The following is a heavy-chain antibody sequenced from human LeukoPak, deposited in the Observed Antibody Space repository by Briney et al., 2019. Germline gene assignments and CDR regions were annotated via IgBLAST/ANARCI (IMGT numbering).Heavy chain of an antibody. J-gene: IGHJ4*02. Sequence: SETLSLTCTASGGSISSYYWSWIRQPPGKGLEWIGYIYYSGSTNYNPSLKSRVTISVDTSKNQFSLKLSSVTAADTAVYYCARVGHPEYDYVWGSYRYCYFDYWGQGTLVTVSS. V-gene: IGHV4-59*01. CDR3: ARVGHPEYDYVWGSYRYCYFDY. CDR2: IYYSGST. D-gene: IGHD3-16*02. CDR1: GGSISSYY.